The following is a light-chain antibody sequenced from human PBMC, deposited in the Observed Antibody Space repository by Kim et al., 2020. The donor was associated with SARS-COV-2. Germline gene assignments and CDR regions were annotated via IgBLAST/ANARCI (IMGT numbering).Light chain of an antibody. J-gene: IGLJ2*01. Sequence: VALGQTVRITCQGDSLRSYYATWYRQKPGQAPILVIYGKNNRPSGIPDRFSGSSSGNTASLTSTGTQAGDEADYYCNSRDSNDNVVFGGGTKLTVL. CDR3: NSRDSNDNVV. V-gene: IGLV3-19*01. CDR2: GKN. CDR1: SLRSYY.